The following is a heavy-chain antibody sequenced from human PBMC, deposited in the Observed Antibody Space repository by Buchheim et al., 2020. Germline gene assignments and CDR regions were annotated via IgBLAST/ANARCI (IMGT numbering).Heavy chain of an antibody. CDR3: ARDFLLVWFREPLYGMDV. J-gene: IGHJ6*02. CDR1: GFTFTNYG. D-gene: IGHD3-10*01. Sequence: EVQLVESGGALVQPGGSLRLSCATSGFTFTNYGMRWVRQAPGKGLKWVAIVNQDGSGQYYVDSVKGRFIIFRVNAKNSLYLQMNSLRAEDTAVYYCARDFLLVWFREPLYGMDVWGQGTT. V-gene: IGHV3-7*03. CDR2: VNQDGSGQ.